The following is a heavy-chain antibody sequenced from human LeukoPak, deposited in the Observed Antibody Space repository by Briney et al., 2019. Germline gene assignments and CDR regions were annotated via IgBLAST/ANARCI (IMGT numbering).Heavy chain of an antibody. V-gene: IGHV3-48*02. J-gene: IGHJ4*02. CDR2: ISSSSGTM. D-gene: IGHD3-22*01. Sequence: PGGSLRLSCAASGFIFSTYNMNWVRQAPGKGLEWVSYISSSSGTMYYAESVRGRFTISRDNARNSLYLQMSSLRDEDTAVYYCVRDYGNYYDAMTYFPFDYWGQGTLVTVSS. CDR1: GFIFSTYN. CDR3: VRDYGNYYDAMTYFPFDY.